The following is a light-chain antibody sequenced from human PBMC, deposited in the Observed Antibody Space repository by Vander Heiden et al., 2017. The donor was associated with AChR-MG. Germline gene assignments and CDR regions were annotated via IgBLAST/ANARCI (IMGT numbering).Light chain of an antibody. CDR2: AAS. CDR3: QQDEYYPLT. Sequence: DIQMTQSPSSLSASVGDKVTITCRASPAISTWLAWYQHKAGQAPKSLIYAASTLQSGVPSRFSGNESGTDFTLTIRSLQPEDSATYYCQQDEYYPLTFGGGTKVEI. CDR1: PAISTW. V-gene: IGKV1D-16*01. J-gene: IGKJ4*01.